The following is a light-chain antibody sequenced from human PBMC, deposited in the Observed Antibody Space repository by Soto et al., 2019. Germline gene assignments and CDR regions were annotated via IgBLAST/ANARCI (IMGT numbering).Light chain of an antibody. J-gene: IGKJ1*01. V-gene: IGKV3-20*01. Sequence: EIVLTQFPGTLSLSPGERATLSCRASQSVSSSYLAWYQQKPGQAPRLLIYGASSRATGIPDRFSGSGSGTDFPLTISRLEPEDFAVDYCQQYGSSGTFGQGTKVDIK. CDR2: GAS. CDR1: QSVSSSY. CDR3: QQYGSSGT.